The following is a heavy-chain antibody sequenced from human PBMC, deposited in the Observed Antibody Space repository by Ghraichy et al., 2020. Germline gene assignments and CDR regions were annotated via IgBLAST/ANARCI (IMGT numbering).Heavy chain of an antibody. J-gene: IGHJ5*01. Sequence: GGSLRLSCAASGFTVSNNYMSWVRQAPGKGLEWVSVIYSGGSTYYADSVKGRFTISRDNSKNTLYLQMNSLRAEDTAVYYCARVGGCGGDCYWFDYWGQGTLVTVSS. V-gene: IGHV3-53*01. CDR1: GFTVSNNY. CDR3: ARVGGCGGDCYWFDY. D-gene: IGHD2-21*02. CDR2: IYSGGST.